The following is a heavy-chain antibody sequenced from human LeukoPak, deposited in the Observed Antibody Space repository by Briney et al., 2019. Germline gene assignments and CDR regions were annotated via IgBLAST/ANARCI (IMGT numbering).Heavy chain of an antibody. D-gene: IGHD2-2*03. CDR3: AKNLDIVVVPAASHY. V-gene: IGHV3-23*05. J-gene: IGHJ4*02. CDR1: GFIFRSYG. Sequence: GGSLRLSCAASGFIFRSYGMNWVRQAPGKGLEWVSGIYKNGRERYGDSVKGRFTISRDNSKNTLYLQMNGLRAEDTAVYYCAKNLDIVVVPAASHYWGQGTLVTVSS. CDR2: IYKNGRER.